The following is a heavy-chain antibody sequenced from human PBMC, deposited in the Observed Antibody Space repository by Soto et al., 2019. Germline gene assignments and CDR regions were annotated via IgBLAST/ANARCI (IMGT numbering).Heavy chain of an antibody. Sequence: QVQLVESGGGVVQPGRSLRLSCAASGFTFSSYGMHWVRQAPGKGLAWVAVISYDGSNKYYADSLKRRFTISRDNSKNTRYLQMKSLRAEDTAVYYCAKDGGRYFDFWGQGPLGNVAS. CDR3: AKDGGRYFDF. CDR2: ISYDGSNK. V-gene: IGHV3-30*18. CDR1: GFTFSSYG. D-gene: IGHD1-26*01. J-gene: IGHJ4*02.